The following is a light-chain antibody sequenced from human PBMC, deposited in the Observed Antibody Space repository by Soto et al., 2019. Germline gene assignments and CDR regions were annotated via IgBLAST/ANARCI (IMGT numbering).Light chain of an antibody. CDR1: QDISNY. CDR3: QQYDNLPLT. J-gene: IGKJ4*01. V-gene: IGKV1-33*01. CDR2: DAF. Sequence: DIQMTQSPPSLSASVGDRITITCQASQDISNYLNWYQQKPGKAPKVLIYDAFKLETGVPSRFSGSGSGTHYTFAISSLQPEDIATYYCQQYDNLPLTFGGGTKVDI.